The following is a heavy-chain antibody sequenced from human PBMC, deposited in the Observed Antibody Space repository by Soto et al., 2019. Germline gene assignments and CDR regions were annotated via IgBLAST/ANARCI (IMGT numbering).Heavy chain of an antibody. Sequence: GGSLRLSFAAAGFRFNDYYMTWIGQAPGKGLEWVSYISSGSSTIFYAHSVKGRFTISRDNAKNSLYLQMNSLRAEDTAVYYCATSSGALAASFPYYFDYWGQGTLVTVSS. J-gene: IGHJ4*02. CDR3: ATSSGALAASFPYYFDY. CDR1: GFRFNDYY. D-gene: IGHD6-25*01. V-gene: IGHV3-11*01. CDR2: ISSGSSTI.